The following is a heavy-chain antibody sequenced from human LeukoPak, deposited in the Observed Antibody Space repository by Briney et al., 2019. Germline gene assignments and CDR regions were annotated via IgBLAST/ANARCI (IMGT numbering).Heavy chain of an antibody. CDR1: GYTFTGYQ. Sequence: GASVKVSCKASGYTFTGYQIHWVRQAPGQGLEWMGRINPNSGGTNYAQKFQGRVTVTRDTSISTAYMELTGLTSDDTAVYYCARDMVSGGSYPTRFDYWGQGTLVTVSS. CDR2: INPNSGGT. J-gene: IGHJ4*02. V-gene: IGHV1-2*06. CDR3: ARDMVSGGSYPTRFDY. D-gene: IGHD1-26*01.